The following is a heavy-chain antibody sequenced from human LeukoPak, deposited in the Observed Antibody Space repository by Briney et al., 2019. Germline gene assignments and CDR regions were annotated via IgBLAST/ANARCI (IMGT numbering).Heavy chain of an antibody. CDR1: GGSISRSY. D-gene: IGHD3-10*01. CDR2: IYGSGTI. J-gene: IGHJ3*02. V-gene: IGHV4-4*07. CDR3: ARSDGYGLVGI. Sequence: SETLSLTCTVSGGSISRSYWSWMRQPAGKGPEWIGRIYGSGTITYNPSLESRVTMSVDTPKNHFSLTLSSVTAADTAVYYCARSDGYGLVGIWGQGTMVTVSS.